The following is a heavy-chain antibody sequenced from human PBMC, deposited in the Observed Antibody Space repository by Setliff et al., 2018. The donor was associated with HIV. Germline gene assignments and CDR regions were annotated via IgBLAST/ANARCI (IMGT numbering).Heavy chain of an antibody. V-gene: IGHV3-23*01. CDR1: GFTLRSYA. CDR3: ARGGGGARRVIGS. Sequence: GGSLRLSCEASGFTLRSYAMYWVRQAPGKGLEWVAGISGAGATTYYADSVKGRFTISRDNSKNTVDLQMNSLTVEDTAVYYCARGGGGARRVIGSWGQGALVTVSS. D-gene: IGHD6-6*01. CDR2: ISGAGATT. J-gene: IGHJ4*02.